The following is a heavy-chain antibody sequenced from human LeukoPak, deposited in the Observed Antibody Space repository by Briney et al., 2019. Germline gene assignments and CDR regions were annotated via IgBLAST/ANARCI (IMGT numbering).Heavy chain of an antibody. D-gene: IGHD6-19*01. V-gene: IGHV3-23*01. CDR3: AKDRRYSSGWYYFDY. CDR1: GFTFSSYA. Sequence: GGSLRLSCAASGFTFSSYAMSWVRQAPGKGLEWVSAISGSGGSTYYADSVKGRFTISRDSSKNTLYLQMNSLRAEDTAVYYCAKDRRYSSGWYYFDYWGQGTLVTVSS. J-gene: IGHJ4*02. CDR2: ISGSGGST.